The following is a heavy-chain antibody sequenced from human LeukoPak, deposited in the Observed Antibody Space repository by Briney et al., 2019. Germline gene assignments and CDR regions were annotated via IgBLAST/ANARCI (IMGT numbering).Heavy chain of an antibody. Sequence: PGGSLRLSCAASGFTFSTYAISWVRQAPGKGLEWVSAISDSGGNTYYADSVKGQFTIFRDNSKNTLFLQMNSLRADDTAVYYCAKETYYYDSSGYYYYFDSWGQGTLVTVSS. CDR3: AKETYYYDSSGYYYYFDS. CDR2: ISDSGGNT. CDR1: GFTFSTYA. V-gene: IGHV3-23*01. D-gene: IGHD3-22*01. J-gene: IGHJ4*02.